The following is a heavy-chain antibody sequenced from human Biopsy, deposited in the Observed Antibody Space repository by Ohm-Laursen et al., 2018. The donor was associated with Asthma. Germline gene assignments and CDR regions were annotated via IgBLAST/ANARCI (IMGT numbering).Heavy chain of an antibody. V-gene: IGHV3-53*01. D-gene: IGHD3-22*01. CDR3: ARGDSSNWSHYYFDY. CDR2: IYSGGTS. Sequence: GSLRLSCTVSGFAVSRDHMFWVRQAPGKGLEWVSVIYSGGTSHTADSVRGRFTISRGYSKNTLYLQMHSLRAEDTAVYYCARGDSSNWSHYYFDYWGQGTLVTVSS. CDR1: GFAVSRDH. J-gene: IGHJ4*02.